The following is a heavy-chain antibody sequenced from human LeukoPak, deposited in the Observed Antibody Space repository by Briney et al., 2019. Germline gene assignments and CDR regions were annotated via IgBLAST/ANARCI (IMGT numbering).Heavy chain of an antibody. Sequence: SETLSLTCTVSGVSISGYYWSWIRQSPGKGLVWIGYMYYNGNTNYNPSLKSRVTMSIDMSKNHFSLTLSSVTAADTALYYCARHFKYYYDSSGYPRDAFDIWGQGTMVTVSS. CDR3: ARHFKYYYDSSGYPRDAFDI. CDR1: GVSISGYY. J-gene: IGHJ3*02. V-gene: IGHV4-59*08. D-gene: IGHD3-22*01. CDR2: MYYNGNT.